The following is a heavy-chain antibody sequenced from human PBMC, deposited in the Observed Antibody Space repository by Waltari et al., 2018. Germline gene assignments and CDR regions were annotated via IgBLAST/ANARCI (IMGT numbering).Heavy chain of an antibody. Sequence: QLQLQESGPGLVKPSETLSLTCTVSGGSISSSSYYLGWIRQPPGKGLEWIGSIYYSGSTYYNPSLKSRVTISVDTSKNQFSLKLSSVTAADTAVYYCARNPLWSGYDMAWGQGTMVTVSS. CDR1: GGSISSSSYY. CDR2: IYYSGST. CDR3: ARNPLWSGYDMA. J-gene: IGHJ3*01. V-gene: IGHV4-39*01. D-gene: IGHD5-12*01.